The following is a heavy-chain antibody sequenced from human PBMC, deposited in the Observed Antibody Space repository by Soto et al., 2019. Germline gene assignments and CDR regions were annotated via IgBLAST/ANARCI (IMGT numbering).Heavy chain of an antibody. Sequence: PSETLSLTCTVSGGSINSGYYWTWIRQNAGKGLEWIGYIYYSGSTLYNPSLESRVTISVDTSKNQFSLKLSSVTAADTAVYYCTRSAPSWGYFNDSGEGGDVWGQGTTVTVSS. CDR2: IYYSGST. D-gene: IGHD3-22*01. CDR1: GGSINSGYY. J-gene: IGHJ6*02. V-gene: IGHV4-31*03. CDR3: TRSAPSWGYFNDSGEGGDV.